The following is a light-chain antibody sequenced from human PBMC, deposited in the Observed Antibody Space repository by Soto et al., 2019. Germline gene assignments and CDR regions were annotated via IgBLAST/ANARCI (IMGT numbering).Light chain of an antibody. CDR3: QQSSNWPPWT. V-gene: IGKV3-11*01. J-gene: IGKJ1*01. Sequence: EIVLTQSPATLSLSPGERATLSCRASQSVSSYLAWYQQKPGQAPRLLIYDASNRATGIPARFSGSGSGTEFTLTISSLEPEDFAVYYCQQSSNWPPWTFGQGTKVEIK. CDR1: QSVSSY. CDR2: DAS.